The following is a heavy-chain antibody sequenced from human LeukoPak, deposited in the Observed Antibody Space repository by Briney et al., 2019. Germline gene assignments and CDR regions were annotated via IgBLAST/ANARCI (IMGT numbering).Heavy chain of an antibody. CDR3: ARVPIPPYSSSWYQPFDY. D-gene: IGHD6-13*01. V-gene: IGHV1-18*01. CDR1: GYTFTSYD. CDR2: ISAYNGNT. J-gene: IGHJ4*02. Sequence: GASVKVSCKASGYTFTSYDISWVRQAPGRGLEWMGWISAYNGNTNYAQKLQGRVTMTTDTSTSTAYMELRSLRSDDSAVYFCARVPIPPYSSSWYQPFDYWGQGTLVTVSS.